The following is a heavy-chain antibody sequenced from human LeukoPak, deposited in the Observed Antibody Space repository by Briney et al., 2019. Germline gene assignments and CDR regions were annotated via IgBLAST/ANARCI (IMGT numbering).Heavy chain of an antibody. CDR1: GGSISSGDYY. CDR2: IYYSGST. J-gene: IGHJ5*02. D-gene: IGHD2-15*01. V-gene: IGHV4-30-4*01. CDR3: ARETGVVVAATNPFT. Sequence: SQTLSLTCTVSGGSISSGDYYWSWLRQPPGKGLEWIGYIYYSGSTYYNPSLKSRVTISVDTSKNRFSLKLSSVTAADTAVYYCARETGVVVAATNPFTWGQGTLVTVSS.